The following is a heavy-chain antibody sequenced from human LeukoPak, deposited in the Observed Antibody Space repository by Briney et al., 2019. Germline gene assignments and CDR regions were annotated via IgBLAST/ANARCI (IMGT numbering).Heavy chain of an antibody. CDR1: GYSFTSYW. J-gene: IGHJ4*02. V-gene: IGHV5-51*01. Sequence: GESLKISCKGSGYSFTSYWIGWVRQMPGKGLEWMGIIYPGDSDTRYSPSFQGQVTISADKSISTAYLQWSSLKASDTAVYYCARGGDGYNYSPYYFDYWGQGTLVTVSS. CDR3: ARGGDGYNYSPYYFDY. D-gene: IGHD5-24*01. CDR2: IYPGDSDT.